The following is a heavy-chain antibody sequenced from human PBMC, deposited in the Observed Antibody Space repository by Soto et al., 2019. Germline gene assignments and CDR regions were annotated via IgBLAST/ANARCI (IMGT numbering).Heavy chain of an antibody. Sequence: EVHLVESGGGLVQRGGSLRLSCAASGFTFRAYWMSWVRQAPGKGLEWVANIDQDGSGKYYVDSVRGRFTISRDNAHNSLYLQTNSLRDEDTAVYFCARRREGTGSTLDYWGQGTLVTVSS. CDR3: ARRREGTGSTLDY. CDR1: GFTFRAYW. D-gene: IGHD2-15*01. J-gene: IGHJ4*02. V-gene: IGHV3-7*05. CDR2: IDQDGSGK.